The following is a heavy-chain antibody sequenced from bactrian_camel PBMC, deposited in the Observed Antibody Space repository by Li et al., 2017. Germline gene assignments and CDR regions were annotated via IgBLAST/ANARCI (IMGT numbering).Heavy chain of an antibody. J-gene: IGHJ4*01. CDR3: AASFLQSACLGLNWSGFAH. CDR2: MDGDGRK. CDR1: GYLDSGYC. D-gene: IGHD7*01. Sequence: HVQLVESGGGSVQAGGSLRLSCAASGYLDSGYCMGWFRQVVGKEREEVAEMDGDGRKRYAESMQGRFTISKDNAKNTLYLQMNSLKPEDTAMYYCAASFLQSACLGLNWSGFAHWGQGTQVTVS. V-gene: IGHV3S26*01.